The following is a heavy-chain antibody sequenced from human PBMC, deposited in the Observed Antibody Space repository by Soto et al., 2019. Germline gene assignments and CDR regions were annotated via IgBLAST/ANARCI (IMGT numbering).Heavy chain of an antibody. V-gene: IGHV1-3*01. J-gene: IGHJ5*02. D-gene: IGHD3-10*01. CDR2: INAGNGNT. CDR1: GYTFTSYA. CDR3: ARGVGSGTYYNRYTWFDP. Sequence: GASVKVSCKASGYTFTSYAMHWVRQAPGQRLEWMGWINAGNGNTKYSQKFQGRVTITRDTSASTAYMELSSLRSDDTAVYYCARGVGSGTYYNRYTWFDPWGQGTLVTVSS.